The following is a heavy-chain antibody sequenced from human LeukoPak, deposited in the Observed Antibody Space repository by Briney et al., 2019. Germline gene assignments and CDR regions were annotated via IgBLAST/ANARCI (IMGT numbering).Heavy chain of an antibody. CDR3: AREFTSSSWYTHYY. D-gene: IGHD6-13*01. V-gene: IGHV1-18*01. Sequence: ASVKVSCKASGGTFSSYAISWVRQAPGQGLEWMGWISAYNGNTNYAQKLQGRVTMTTDTSTSTAYMELRSLRSDDTAVYYCAREFTSSSWYTHYYWGQGTLVTVSS. CDR1: GGTFSSYA. J-gene: IGHJ4*02. CDR2: ISAYNGNT.